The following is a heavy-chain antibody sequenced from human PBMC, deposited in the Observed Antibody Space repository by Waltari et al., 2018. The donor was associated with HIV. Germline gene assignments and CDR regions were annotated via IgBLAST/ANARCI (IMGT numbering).Heavy chain of an antibody. CDR2: ISGNSKTI. V-gene: IGHV3-9*01. J-gene: IGHJ4*02. CDR1: GFTFADFA. Sequence: EVQLALSGGDLVQPDRSLRLSCEAPGFTFADFAIHWVRQVPGKGLEWVSGISGNSKTIGYVDSVRGRFVISRDSAKNTLYLQMNSLRVEDTAFYFCAKEGAGPGTGWNFFDFCSQGTLVTVSS. CDR3: AKEGAGPGTGWNFFDF. D-gene: IGHD1-7*01.